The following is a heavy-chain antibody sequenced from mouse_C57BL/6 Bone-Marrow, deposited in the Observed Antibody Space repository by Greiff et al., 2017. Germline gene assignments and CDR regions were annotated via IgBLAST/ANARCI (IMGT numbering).Heavy chain of an antibody. Sequence: EVKLVESGGDLVKPGGSLKLSCAASGFTFSSYGMSWVRQTPDKRLEWVATISSGGSYTYYPESVKGRVTISRDNAKNTLYLQMSSLKSEDTAMYYCANYYGSSYYAYWGQGTLVTVSA. J-gene: IGHJ3*01. CDR3: ANYYGSSYYAY. D-gene: IGHD1-1*01. V-gene: IGHV5-6*01. CDR2: ISSGGSYT. CDR1: GFTFSSYG.